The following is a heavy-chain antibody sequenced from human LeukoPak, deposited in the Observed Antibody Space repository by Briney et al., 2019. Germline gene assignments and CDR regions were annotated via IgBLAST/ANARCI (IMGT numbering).Heavy chain of an antibody. D-gene: IGHD6-13*01. V-gene: IGHV3-23*01. J-gene: IGHJ4*02. CDR3: AKEFSSSWYYYFDY. CDR2: ISGSGGTT. CDR1: EFTFSSYA. Sequence: GGSLRLSCAASEFTFSSYAMSWVSQAPGKGLEWVSAISGSGGTTYYTDSVKGRFTISRDNSTNTLYLQMNSLRAEDTAVYYCAKEFSSSWYYYFDYWGQGTLVTVSS.